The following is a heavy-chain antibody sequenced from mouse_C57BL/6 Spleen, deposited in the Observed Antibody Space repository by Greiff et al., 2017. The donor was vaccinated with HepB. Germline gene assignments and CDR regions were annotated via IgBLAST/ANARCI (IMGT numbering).Heavy chain of an antibody. V-gene: IGHV14-3*01. CDR1: GFNIKNTY. J-gene: IGHJ4*01. D-gene: IGHD1-1*01. CDR2: IDPANGNT. CDR3: ASYYYGSSYAMDY. Sequence: EVQLQESVAELVRPGASVKLSCTASGFNIKNTYMHWVKQRPEQGLEWIGRIDPANGNTKYAPKFQGKATITADTSSNTAYLQLSSLTSEDTAIYYCASYYYGSSYAMDYWGQGTSVTVSS.